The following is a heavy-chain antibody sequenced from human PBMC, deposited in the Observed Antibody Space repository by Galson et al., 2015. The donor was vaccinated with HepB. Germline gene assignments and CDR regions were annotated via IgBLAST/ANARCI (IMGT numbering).Heavy chain of an antibody. Sequence: SVKVSCKASGGTFSSYTISWVRQAPGQGLEWMGRIIPILGIANYAQKFQGRVTITADKSTSTAYMELSSLRSEDTAVYYCAMNGQWLSTWWFDPWGQGTLVTVSS. V-gene: IGHV1-69*02. CDR1: GGTFSSYT. J-gene: IGHJ5*02. CDR2: IIPILGIA. D-gene: IGHD6-19*01. CDR3: AMNGQWLSTWWFDP.